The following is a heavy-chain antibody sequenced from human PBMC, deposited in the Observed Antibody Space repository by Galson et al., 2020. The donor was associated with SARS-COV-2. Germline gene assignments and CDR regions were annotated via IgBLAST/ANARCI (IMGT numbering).Heavy chain of an antibody. CDR3: ARDTVRVSAAIRTWYNWFDP. D-gene: IGHD2-2*02. CDR1: GGSISSSNYY. V-gene: IGHV4-39*07. Sequence: SETLSLTCTVSGGSISSSNYYWGWIRQPPGKGLEWIGTIYYSGSTYYNPSFKSRVTISVDTSKNQFSLKLSSVAAADTAVYYCARDTVRVSAAIRTWYNWFDPWGQGTLVTVSS. CDR2: IYYSGST. J-gene: IGHJ5*02.